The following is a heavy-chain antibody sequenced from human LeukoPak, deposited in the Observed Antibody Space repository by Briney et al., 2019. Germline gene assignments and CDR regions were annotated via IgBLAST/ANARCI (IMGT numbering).Heavy chain of an antibody. D-gene: IGHD6-19*01. V-gene: IGHV3-23*01. J-gene: IGHJ5*01. CDR1: GFAFSFYA. CDR3: AKPVSGGLAVTADWFHP. CDR2: INANSGTT. Sequence: GGPLRLSCAASGFAFSFYAMSWLRQPPGKGLEWVSTINANSGTTSYAASVRGRFTISRDNSKNTLYLQVNTLRADDTATYYCAKPVSGGLAVTADWFHPWGQGTLLVVFS.